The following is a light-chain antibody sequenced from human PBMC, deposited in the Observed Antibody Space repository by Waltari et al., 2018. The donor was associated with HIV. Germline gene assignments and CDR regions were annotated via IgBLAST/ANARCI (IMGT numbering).Light chain of an antibody. CDR2: GAS. V-gene: IGKV3-15*01. CDR3: LQSDKWPRT. Sequence: VLLTQSPATLSVSRGERVTLSCRASQSVSSSLAWYQLKPGQAPRLLIYGASTRASGVPARFTATGSGTQFTLTVSNLQSDDFALYFCLQSDKWPRTFGQGTKLEIK. CDR1: QSVSSS. J-gene: IGKJ1*01.